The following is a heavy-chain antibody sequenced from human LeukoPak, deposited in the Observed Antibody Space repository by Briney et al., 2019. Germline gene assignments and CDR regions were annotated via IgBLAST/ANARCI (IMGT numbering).Heavy chain of an antibody. D-gene: IGHD1-26*01. Sequence: PSETLSLTCTVSGDSISGYYWSWIRQPPGKGLEWIGYIYYSGSTNYNPSLKSRVTISVDTSKKQFSLKLSSVTAADTAVYYCARGYSGSYFADYWGQGTLVTVSS. V-gene: IGHV4-59*01. CDR2: IYYSGST. J-gene: IGHJ4*02. CDR1: GDSISGYY. CDR3: ARGYSGSYFADY.